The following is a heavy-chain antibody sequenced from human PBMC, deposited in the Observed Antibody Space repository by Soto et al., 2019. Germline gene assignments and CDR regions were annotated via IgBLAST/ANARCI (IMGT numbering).Heavy chain of an antibody. D-gene: IGHD2-21*02. J-gene: IGHJ6*02. CDR3: AKDSDCRRGDMDV. CDR2: ITDSGGST. CDR1: RFTFSSYA. Sequence: EVQLLESGGGLIQPGGSLRLSCAASRFTFSSYAMSWVRQAPGKGLEWVSTITDSGGSTYYADSVKGRFTISRDNSKNTLYLQMNSLRAEDTDIYFCAKDSDCRRGDMDVWGQGTTVTVSS. V-gene: IGHV3-23*01.